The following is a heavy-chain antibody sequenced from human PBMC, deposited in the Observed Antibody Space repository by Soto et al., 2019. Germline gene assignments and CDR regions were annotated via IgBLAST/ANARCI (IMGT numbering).Heavy chain of an antibody. D-gene: IGHD2-21*02. CDR1: GFTFTTYW. J-gene: IGHJ4*02. CDR2: IKDDGSEK. Sequence: EVQLVESGGHLVQPGGSLRLSCAASGFTFTTYWMSWVRQAPGKGLEWVANIKDDGSEKYYVDSVKGRFTISRDNAKNSLYLQMNIVRAEDTALYFCARDLLIFDAYCGFGCSRHYFDSWGQGTPVTVSS. V-gene: IGHV3-7*01. CDR3: ARDLLIFDAYCGFGCSRHYFDS.